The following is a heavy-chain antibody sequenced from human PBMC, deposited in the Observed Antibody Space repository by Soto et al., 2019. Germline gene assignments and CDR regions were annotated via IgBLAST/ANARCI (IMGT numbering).Heavy chain of an antibody. CDR1: GYTFTSYY. V-gene: IGHV1-46*01. Sequence: ASVKVSCKASGYTFTSYYIPWVRPAPGQGPEWMVIINPSGGSTSYAQKFQGRVTMTRDTSTSTVYMELSSLRSEATAVYYCARRSSDAFDIWGQGTMVNVSS. D-gene: IGHD2-2*01. CDR2: INPSGGST. CDR3: ARRSSDAFDI. J-gene: IGHJ3*02.